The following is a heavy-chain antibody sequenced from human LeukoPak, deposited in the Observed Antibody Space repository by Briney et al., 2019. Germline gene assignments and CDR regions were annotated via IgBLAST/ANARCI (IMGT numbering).Heavy chain of an antibody. D-gene: IGHD3-10*01. CDR2: IYHSGST. Sequence: SETLSLTCTVSGGSISSYYWSWIRQPPGQGLDWIGYIYHSGSTNYNPSLKSRVTISVDTSKNQFSLKLSSVTAADTAVCYCAREGGYGELSQGYNWFDPWGQGTLVTVSS. V-gene: IGHV4-59*01. J-gene: IGHJ5*02. CDR3: AREGGYGELSQGYNWFDP. CDR1: GGSISSYY.